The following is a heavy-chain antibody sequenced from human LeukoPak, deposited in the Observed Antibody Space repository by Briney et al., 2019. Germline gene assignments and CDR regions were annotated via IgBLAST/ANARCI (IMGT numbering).Heavy chain of an antibody. J-gene: IGHJ3*02. CDR3: ARHQRGNPDAFNM. CDR2: IYYSGST. V-gene: IGHV4-59*01. CDR1: GGSISSYY. Sequence: SETLSLTCTVSGGSISSYYWSWIRQPPGKGLEWIGYIYYSGSTSYNPSLKSRVTISVDTSKNQFSLKVSSVTAADTAVYYCARHQRGNPDAFNMWGQGTVVTVSS. D-gene: IGHD4-23*01.